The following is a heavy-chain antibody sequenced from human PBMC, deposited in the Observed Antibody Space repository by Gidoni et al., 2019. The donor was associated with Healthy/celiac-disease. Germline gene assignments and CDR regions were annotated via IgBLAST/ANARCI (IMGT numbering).Heavy chain of an antibody. D-gene: IGHD2-2*01. Sequence: QVQLVQSGAEVKTPGSSVQVSCKASGGTFSSYAISWVRQAPGQGLEWMGGIIPIFGTANYAQKFQGRVTITADESTSTAYMELSSLRSEDTAVYYCARVIPKPYYYYYYGMDVWGQGTTVTVSS. J-gene: IGHJ6*02. CDR3: ARVIPKPYYYYYYGMDV. CDR2: IIPIFGTA. V-gene: IGHV1-69*01. CDR1: GGTFSSYA.